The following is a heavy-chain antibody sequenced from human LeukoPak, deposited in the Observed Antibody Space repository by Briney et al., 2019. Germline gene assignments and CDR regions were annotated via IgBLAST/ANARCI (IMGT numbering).Heavy chain of an antibody. D-gene: IGHD3-22*01. Sequence: GRSLRLSCAASGFTFSSYAMHWVRQAPGKWLEWVAVISYDGSNKYYADSVKGRFTISRDNSKNTLYLQMNSLRAEDTAVYYCARDKSRRNYYDSSGYSYPPYFDYWGQGTLVTVSS. V-gene: IGHV3-30-3*01. J-gene: IGHJ4*02. CDR3: ARDKSRRNYYDSSGYSYPPYFDY. CDR2: ISYDGSNK. CDR1: GFTFSSYA.